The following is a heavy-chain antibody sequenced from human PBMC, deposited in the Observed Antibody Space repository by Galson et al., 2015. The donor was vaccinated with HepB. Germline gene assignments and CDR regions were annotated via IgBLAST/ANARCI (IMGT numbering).Heavy chain of an antibody. CDR2: INSDGTST. J-gene: IGHJ6*02. V-gene: IGHV3-74*01. CDR3: TRGVYYYDSDGNDWGYGLDV. Sequence: SLRLSCAASGFTFSDYWMHWVRQAPGKGLVWVSRINSDGTSTSFADSVKGRFTISRDNAKSTLYLQMDSLRAEDTAVYYCTRGVYYYDSDGNDWGYGLDVWGQGTTVTVSS. CDR1: GFTFSDYW. D-gene: IGHD3-22*01.